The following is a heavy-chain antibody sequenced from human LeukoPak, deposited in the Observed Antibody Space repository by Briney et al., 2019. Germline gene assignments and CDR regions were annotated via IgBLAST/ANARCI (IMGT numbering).Heavy chain of an antibody. D-gene: IGHD6-19*01. CDR3: ARHGIAVAPSV. J-gene: IGHJ4*02. CDR1: GGSISSYY. CDR2: IYYSGST. Sequence: SETLSLTCTVSGGSISSYYWSWIRQPPGKGLEWIGYIYYSGSTNYNPSLKSRVTISVDTSKNQFSLKLSSVTAADPAVYYCARHGIAVAPSVWGQGTLVTVSS. V-gene: IGHV4-59*01.